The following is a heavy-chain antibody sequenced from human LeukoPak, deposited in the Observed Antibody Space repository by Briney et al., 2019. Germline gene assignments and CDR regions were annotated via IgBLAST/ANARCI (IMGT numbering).Heavy chain of an antibody. D-gene: IGHD3-10*02. CDR3: AELGITMIGGV. CDR2: ISSSGSTI. J-gene: IGHJ6*04. Sequence: GGSLRLSCAASGFTFSYYYMSGVRQAPGKGLEWVSYISSSGSTIYYADSVKGRFTISRDNAKNSLYLQMNSLRAEDTAVYYCAELGITMIGGVWGKGTTVTISS. CDR1: GFTFSYYY. V-gene: IGHV3-11*04.